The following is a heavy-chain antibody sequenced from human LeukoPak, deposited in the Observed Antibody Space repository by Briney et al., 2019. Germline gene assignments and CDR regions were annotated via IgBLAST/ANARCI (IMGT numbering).Heavy chain of an antibody. V-gene: IGHV3-74*03. CDR1: GFTFSSYW. CDR3: AREGRVSGYDFDC. J-gene: IGHJ4*02. D-gene: IGHD5-12*01. Sequence: GGSLRLSCAASGFTFSSYWMHWVLQAPGKGLVWVSRINSDGSSITYADSVKGRFTISRDNAKNTLYLQMNSLRVEDTAVYYCAREGRVSGYDFDCWGQGTLVTVSP. CDR2: INSDGSSI.